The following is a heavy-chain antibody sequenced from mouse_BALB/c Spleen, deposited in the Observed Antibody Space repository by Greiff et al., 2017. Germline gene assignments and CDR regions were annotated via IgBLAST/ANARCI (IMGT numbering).Heavy chain of an antibody. Sequence: EVNLVESGAELVKPGASVKLSCTASGFNIKDTYMHWVKQRPEQGLEWIGRIDPANGNTKYDPKFQGKATITADTSSNTAYLQLSSLTSEDTAVYYCADYDGTWFAYWGQGTLVTVSA. J-gene: IGHJ3*01. CDR1: GFNIKDTY. D-gene: IGHD2-4*01. V-gene: IGHV14-3*02. CDR2: IDPANGNT. CDR3: ADYDGTWFAY.